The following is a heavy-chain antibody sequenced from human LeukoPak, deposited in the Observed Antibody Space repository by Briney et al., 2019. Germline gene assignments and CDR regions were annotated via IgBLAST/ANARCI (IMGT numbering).Heavy chain of an antibody. CDR2: INPNSGGT. J-gene: IGHJ2*01. V-gene: IGHV1-2*02. CDR3: ARDYGGNSQRYFDL. CDR1: GYTFTGYY. Sequence: GASVTVSCKASGYTFTGYYMHWVRQAPGQGLEWMGWINPNSGGTNYAQKFQGRVTMIRDTSISTAYMELSRLRSDDTAVYYCARDYGGNSQRYFDLWGRGTLVTVSS. D-gene: IGHD4-23*01.